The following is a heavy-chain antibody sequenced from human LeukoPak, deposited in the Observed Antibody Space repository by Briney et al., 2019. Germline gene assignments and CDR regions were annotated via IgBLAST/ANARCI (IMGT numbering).Heavy chain of an antibody. CDR3: ARTTEGYCRGRSCYSYYYYMDV. CDR2: IYYSGST. V-gene: IGHV4-39*07. CDR1: GGSISSSIYY. J-gene: IGHJ6*03. Sequence: PSETLSLTCTVSGGSISSSIYYWGWIRQSPGKGLEWIGSIYYSGSTYYNPSLKSRVTISVDTSKNQFSLKLRSVTAADTAVYYCARTTEGYCRGRSCYSYYYYMDVWGKGTTVTVSS. D-gene: IGHD2-15*01.